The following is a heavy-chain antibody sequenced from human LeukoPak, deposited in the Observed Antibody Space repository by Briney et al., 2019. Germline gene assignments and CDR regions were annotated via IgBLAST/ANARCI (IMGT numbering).Heavy chain of an antibody. V-gene: IGHV3-23*01. CDR2: ISGSGGST. J-gene: IGHJ4*02. D-gene: IGHD3-10*01. CDR3: AKDGVWFGELPYFDY. Sequence: GGTLRLSCAASGFTFSSYGMSWVRQAPGKGLEWVSAISGSGGSTYYADSVKGRFTISRDNSKNTLYLQMNSLRAEDTAVYYCAKDGVWFGELPYFDYWGQGTLVTVSS. CDR1: GFTFSSYG.